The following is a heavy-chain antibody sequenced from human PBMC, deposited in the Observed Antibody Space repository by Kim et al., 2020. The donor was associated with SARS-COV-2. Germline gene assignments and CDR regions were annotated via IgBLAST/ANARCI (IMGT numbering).Heavy chain of an antibody. Sequence: GGSLRLSCAASGFTFSDYYMSWIRQAPGKGLEWVSYISSNSSTIYYADSVQGRFTISRDNAKNSLYLQMNSLRAEDTAVYYCARSWRGSARLVSWGTGTPVTVSS. J-gene: IGHJ4*02. V-gene: IGHV3-11*01. D-gene: IGHD6-6*01. CDR1: GFTFSDYY. CDR3: ARSWRGSARLVS. CDR2: ISSNSSTI.